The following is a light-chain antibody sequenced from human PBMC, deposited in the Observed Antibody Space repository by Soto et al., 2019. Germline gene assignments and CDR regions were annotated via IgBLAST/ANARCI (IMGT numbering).Light chain of an antibody. CDR1: QSVSSNY. CDR3: QQYGNSPRYS. Sequence: EIVLTQSPGTLSLSLGERATLSCRASQSVSSNYLAWYQQKPGQAPRLLIYGTSSRATGIPDRFSGSGSGTHFTLTISRLEPEDFAVYYCQQYGNSPRYSFGQGTKLEIK. V-gene: IGKV3-20*01. CDR2: GTS. J-gene: IGKJ2*03.